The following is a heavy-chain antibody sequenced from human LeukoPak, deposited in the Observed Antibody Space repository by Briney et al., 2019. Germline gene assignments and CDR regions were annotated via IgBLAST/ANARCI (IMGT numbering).Heavy chain of an antibody. V-gene: IGHV4-34*01. CDR1: GGSFSGYY. Sequence: SETLSLTCAVYGGSFSGYYWSWIRQPPGKGLEWIGEINHSGSTNYNPSLKSRVTISVDTSKNQFSLKLSSVTAADTAVYYCASEGARLNNWFDPWGQGTLVTVSS. CDR3: ASEGARLNNWFDP. J-gene: IGHJ5*02. D-gene: IGHD1-26*01. CDR2: INHSGST.